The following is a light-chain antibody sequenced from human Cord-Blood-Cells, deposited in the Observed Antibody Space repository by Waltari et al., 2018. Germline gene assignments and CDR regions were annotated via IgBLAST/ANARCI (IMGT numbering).Light chain of an antibody. V-gene: IGKV4-1*01. CDR3: QQYYSTPPT. CDR1: QSVLYSSNNKNY. Sequence: DIVMTQSPDSLAVSLGERATINCKSSQSVLYSSNNKNYLAWYQQKPGQPPKLLIYWASTRESGVPDRFSGSGSGTDFTLTISSLQAEDVAVYYCQQYYSTPPTFDQWTKVEIK. CDR2: WAS. J-gene: IGKJ1*01.